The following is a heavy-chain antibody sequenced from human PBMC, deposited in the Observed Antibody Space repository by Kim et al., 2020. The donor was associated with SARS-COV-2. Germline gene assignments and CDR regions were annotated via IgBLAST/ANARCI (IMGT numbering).Heavy chain of an antibody. Sequence: IWYADSVKSRFTIARDNGQKSVYLQMNNLGGEDTAIYYCVRDLNWAFEDWGQGALVTVSS. V-gene: IGHV3-48*01. CDR2: I. CDR3: VRDLNWAFED. J-gene: IGHJ4*02. D-gene: IGHD7-27*01.